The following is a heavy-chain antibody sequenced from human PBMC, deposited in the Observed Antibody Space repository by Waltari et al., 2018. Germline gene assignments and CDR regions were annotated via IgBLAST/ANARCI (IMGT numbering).Heavy chain of an antibody. CDR2: ISSSGTYI. V-gene: IGHV3-21*01. CDR1: GFTFSSYS. Sequence: EVQLVESGGGLVKPGGSLRLSCAASGFTFSSYSMNWVRQAPGKGLEWVSSISSSGTYIFYADSVKGRFTISRDNAKNSLYLQMNSLRAEDTAVYYCARDSSGPRGWGQGTLVTVSS. CDR3: ARDSSGPRG. D-gene: IGHD6-19*01. J-gene: IGHJ4*02.